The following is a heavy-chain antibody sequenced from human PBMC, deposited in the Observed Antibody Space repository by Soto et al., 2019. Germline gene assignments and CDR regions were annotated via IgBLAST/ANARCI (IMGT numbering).Heavy chain of an antibody. V-gene: IGHV3-23*01. J-gene: IGHJ6*02. CDR1: GFTFSSYA. CDR3: ANVNYYYYCGMDV. Sequence: EVQLLESGGGLVQPGGSLRLSCAASGFTFSSYAMSWVRQAPGKGLEWVSAISGSGGSTYYADSVKGRFTISRDNSKNTLYQEMTGLRAEDTAVYYCANVNYYYYCGMDVWGQGPTVTVSS. CDR2: ISGSGGST.